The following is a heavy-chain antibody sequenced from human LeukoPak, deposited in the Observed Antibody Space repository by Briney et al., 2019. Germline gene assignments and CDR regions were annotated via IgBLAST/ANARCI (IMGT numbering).Heavy chain of an antibody. CDR2: TNPSGGTT. CDR1: GYTFTGYY. CDR3: AALGEDAFDI. J-gene: IGHJ3*02. V-gene: IGHV1-46*01. Sequence: ASVKVSCKASGYTFTGYYIHWVRQAPGQGLEWMGITNPSGGTTSYAQKFQGRVTMTRDTSTSTVYMELSSLRSEDTAVYYCAALGEDAFDIWGQGTMVTVSS.